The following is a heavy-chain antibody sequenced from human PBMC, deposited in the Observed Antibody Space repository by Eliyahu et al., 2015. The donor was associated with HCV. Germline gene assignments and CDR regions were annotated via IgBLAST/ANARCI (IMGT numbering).Heavy chain of an antibody. CDR1: GFSLSTSGMR. CDR2: IDWDDDK. Sequence: QVTLKESGPALVKPTQTLTLTCTFSGFSLSTSGMRVSWIRQPPGKALEWLARIDWDDDKFYSTSLKTRLTISKDTSKNQVVLTMTNMDPVDTATYYCARTSMTAAGHAAFDIWGQGTMVTVSS. CDR3: ARTSMTAAGHAAFDI. D-gene: IGHD6-13*01. J-gene: IGHJ3*02. V-gene: IGHV2-70*04.